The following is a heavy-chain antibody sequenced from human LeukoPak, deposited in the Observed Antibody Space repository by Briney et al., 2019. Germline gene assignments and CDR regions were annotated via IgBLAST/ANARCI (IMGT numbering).Heavy chain of an antibody. CDR1: GFAFSSYA. CDR2: ISSNGGST. D-gene: IGHD1-14*01. V-gene: IGHV3-64*01. J-gene: IGHJ4*02. Sequence: PGGSLRLSCAASGFAFSSYAMHWVRQAPGKGLEYVSAISSNGGSTSYANSVKGRFTISRDNSKNTLYLQMGSLRAEDMAVYYCARENHGSFDYWGQGSLVTVSS. CDR3: ARENHGSFDY.